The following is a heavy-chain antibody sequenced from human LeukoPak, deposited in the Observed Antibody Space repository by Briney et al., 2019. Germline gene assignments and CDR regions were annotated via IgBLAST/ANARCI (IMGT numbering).Heavy chain of an antibody. CDR2: IRYDGSNK. D-gene: IGHD3-22*01. V-gene: IGHV3-30*02. CDR3: ATYYYDSSGYSVSRAFDI. J-gene: IGHJ3*02. CDR1: GLTFSSYG. Sequence: PGGSLRLSCAASGLTFSSYGMQWVRQAPGKGLEWVAFIRYDGSNKYYADSVKGRFTISRDNSKNTLYLQMNSLRAEDTAVYYCATYYYDSSGYSVSRAFDIWGQGTMVTVSS.